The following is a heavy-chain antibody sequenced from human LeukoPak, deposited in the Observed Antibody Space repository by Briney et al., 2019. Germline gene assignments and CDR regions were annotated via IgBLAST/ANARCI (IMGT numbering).Heavy chain of an antibody. J-gene: IGHJ3*01. D-gene: IGHD3-22*01. CDR2: ISGSGMLT. Sequence: PGGSLILSCATSGFSFGSYAMSWVRQAPGKGLEWVSSISGSGMLTYYADSVKGRFTISRDNSKNTLYLQMSSLRAEDTATFYCAKFYYDSSGRGNDAFDVWSQGTMVTVSS. CDR1: GFSFGSYA. CDR3: AKFYYDSSGRGNDAFDV. V-gene: IGHV3-23*01.